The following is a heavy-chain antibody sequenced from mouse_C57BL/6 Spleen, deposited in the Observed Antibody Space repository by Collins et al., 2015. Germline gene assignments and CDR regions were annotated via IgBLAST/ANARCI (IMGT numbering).Heavy chain of an antibody. J-gene: IGHJ4*01. D-gene: IGHD1-1*01. CDR3: ARSRWDEAMDY. Sequence: AEYMGGHGLEWIGDIYPGGGYTNYNEKFKGKATLTADKSSSTAYMQFSSLTSEDSAIYYCARSRWDEAMDYWGQGTSVTVSS. CDR2: IYPGGGYT. V-gene: IGHV1-63*01.